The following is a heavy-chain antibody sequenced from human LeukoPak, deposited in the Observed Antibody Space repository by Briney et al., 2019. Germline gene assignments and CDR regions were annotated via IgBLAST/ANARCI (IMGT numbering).Heavy chain of an antibody. CDR3: ARGQTPLYMVRGVIAPNWFDP. D-gene: IGHD3-10*01. CDR1: GGSINSSSYY. CDR2: IYDSGST. Sequence: PSETLFLTCTVSGGSINSSSYYWGWIRQPPVKGMEWIGSIYDSGSTYYNPSLKSRVTIAVDTSKNQFCLKMSSLIAPDTAVSCCARGQTPLYMVRGVIAPNWFDPWGQGTLVTVSS. J-gene: IGHJ5*02. V-gene: IGHV4-39*07.